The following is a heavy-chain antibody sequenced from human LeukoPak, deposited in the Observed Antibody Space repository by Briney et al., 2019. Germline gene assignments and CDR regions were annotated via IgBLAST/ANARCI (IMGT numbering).Heavy chain of an antibody. CDR1: GYTFTSYA. V-gene: IGHV1-3*01. CDR3: ARRYYDFWSGYFMDV. J-gene: IGHJ6*02. CDR2: INAGNGNT. D-gene: IGHD3-3*01. Sequence: ASVKVSCKASGYTFTSYAMHWVRQAPGQRLEWMGWINAGNGNTKYSQKFQGRVTITRDTSASTAYMELSSLRSEDTAVYYCARRYYDFWSGYFMDVWGQGTTVTVSS.